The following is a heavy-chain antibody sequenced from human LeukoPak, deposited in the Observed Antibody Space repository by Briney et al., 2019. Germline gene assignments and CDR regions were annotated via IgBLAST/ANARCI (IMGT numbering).Heavy chain of an antibody. Sequence: TGRSLRLSCAASGFTFSSYSMNWVRQAPGKGLEWVSSISSSSSYIYYADSVKGRFTISRDNAKNSLYLQMNSLRAEDTAVYYCARGGDYYDSSGYSYAQYYFDYWGQGTLVTVSS. V-gene: IGHV3-21*01. J-gene: IGHJ4*02. CDR3: ARGGDYYDSSGYSYAQYYFDY. CDR1: GFTFSSYS. CDR2: ISSSSSYI. D-gene: IGHD3-22*01.